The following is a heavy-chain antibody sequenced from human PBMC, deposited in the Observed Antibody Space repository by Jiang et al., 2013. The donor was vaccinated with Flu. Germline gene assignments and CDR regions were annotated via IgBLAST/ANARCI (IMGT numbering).Heavy chain of an antibody. Sequence: GAEVKTPGASVEVSCKASGYTFTGFYVHWVRQAPGQGLEWMGWMNPNSGDTNHAQKFQGRVTMTRDTSISTAYMELSRLRSDDTAMYYCAICFWSGYCFYSYYSMDVWGQGTTVTVSS. CDR3: AICFWSGYCFYSYYSMDV. CDR2: MNPNSGDT. CDR1: GYTFTGFY. D-gene: IGHD3-3*01. J-gene: IGHJ6*02. V-gene: IGHV1-2*02.